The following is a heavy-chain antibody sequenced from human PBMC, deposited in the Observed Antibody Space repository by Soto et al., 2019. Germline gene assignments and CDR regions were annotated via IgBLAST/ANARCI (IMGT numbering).Heavy chain of an antibody. J-gene: IGHJ4*02. Sequence: EVQLVESGGGLVQPGGSLRLSCAASGFTFNTYDMSWVRQASGKGLEWVSTVTGSGDSTYYADSVKGRFAISRDNSRNALYLQMNSLRAEDTAVYYCATIIPTTGTRYWGQGTLVTVSS. CDR2: VTGSGDST. D-gene: IGHD6-13*01. CDR1: GFTFNTYD. V-gene: IGHV3-23*04. CDR3: ATIIPTTGTRY.